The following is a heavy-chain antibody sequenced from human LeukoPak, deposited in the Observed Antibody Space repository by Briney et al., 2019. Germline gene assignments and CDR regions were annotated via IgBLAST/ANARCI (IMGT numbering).Heavy chain of an antibody. Sequence: PSETLSLTCTVSAGSISRDYWSWIRQPPGKGLEWIGYIYYSGSTNYNPSLKSRVTISPDTSKNQFSLKLDSMTAADTAVYYCARGRVAGGYYFDYWGQGTLVTVSS. CDR1: AGSISRDY. CDR3: ARGRVAGGYYFDY. J-gene: IGHJ4*02. D-gene: IGHD6-19*01. V-gene: IGHV4-59*01. CDR2: IYYSGST.